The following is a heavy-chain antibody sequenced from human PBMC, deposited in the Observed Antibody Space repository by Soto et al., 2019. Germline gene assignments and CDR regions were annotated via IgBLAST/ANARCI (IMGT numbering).Heavy chain of an antibody. Sequence: SETLSLTCTVSGGSFKSGSYSWSWIRQPPGKGLEWIGYVYHTGRTSYNPSLKSRVSISMDTSKNQVVLTMTNMDPVDTATYFCARIPGWLQGFDSWGQGTLVTVSS. V-gene: IGHV4-61*01. CDR1: GGSFKSGSYS. CDR2: VYHTGRT. CDR3: ARIPGWLQGFDS. D-gene: IGHD6-19*01. J-gene: IGHJ4*02.